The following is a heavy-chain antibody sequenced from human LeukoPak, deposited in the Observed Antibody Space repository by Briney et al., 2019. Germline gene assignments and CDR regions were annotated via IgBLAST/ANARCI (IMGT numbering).Heavy chain of an antibody. Sequence: GGSLRLSCAASGFTFSSYSMNWVRQAPGKGLAWLSYISGSGSDIAYADSVKGRFTVSRDNTRKSLFLHMNTLSVEDTAVYYCVRTARLGDCWGQGTLVTVSS. CDR3: VRTARLGDC. V-gene: IGHV3-21*05. CDR2: ISGSGSDI. D-gene: IGHD6-25*01. J-gene: IGHJ4*02. CDR1: GFTFSSYS.